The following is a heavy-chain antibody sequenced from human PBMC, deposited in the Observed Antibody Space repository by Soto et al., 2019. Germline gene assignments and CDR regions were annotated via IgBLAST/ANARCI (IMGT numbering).Heavy chain of an antibody. J-gene: IGHJ6*02. Sequence: GGSLRLSCAASGFTLSGYDIHWVRQATGKGLEWVSGIGSAGDTYYEDSVKGRFTISRENAKNSLYLQMNSLRVGDTAVYYCARDPSIVLVPAATYYYYYYGMDVWGQGTTVTVSS. CDR3: ARDPSIVLVPAATYYYYYYGMDV. CDR1: GFTLSGYD. V-gene: IGHV3-13*01. CDR2: IGSAGDT. D-gene: IGHD2-2*01.